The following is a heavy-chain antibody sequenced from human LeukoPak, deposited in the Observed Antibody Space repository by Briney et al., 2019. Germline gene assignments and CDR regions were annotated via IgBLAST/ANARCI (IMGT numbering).Heavy chain of an antibody. CDR3: ARQCYYYDSNESCDY. CDR1: GFTFSTYS. Sequence: GGSLTLSCAASGFTFSTYSMNWVRQAPGKGLEWVSSISSGRGYIYYADSVKGRFSISRDNAKNSLYLQMNSLRAEDTAVYYCARQCYYYDSNESCDYWGQGTQVTVSS. J-gene: IGHJ4*02. V-gene: IGHV3-21*01. CDR2: ISSGRGYI. D-gene: IGHD3-22*01.